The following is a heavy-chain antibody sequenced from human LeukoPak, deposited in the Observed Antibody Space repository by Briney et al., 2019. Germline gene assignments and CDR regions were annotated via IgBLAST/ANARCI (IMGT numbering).Heavy chain of an antibody. V-gene: IGHV3-23*01. Sequence: PGGSLRLSCAASGFTFSSYAMSWVRQAPGKGLEWVSAISGSGGSTYYADSVKGRFTISRDNSKNTLYLQMNSLRADDTAVYYCAKRASGSGTSLYYFDYWGQGTLVTVSS. CDR3: AKRASGSGTSLYYFDY. J-gene: IGHJ4*02. CDR1: GFTFSSYA. CDR2: ISGSGGST. D-gene: IGHD3-10*01.